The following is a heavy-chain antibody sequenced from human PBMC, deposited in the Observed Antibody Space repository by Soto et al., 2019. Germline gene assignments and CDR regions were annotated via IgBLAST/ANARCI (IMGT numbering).Heavy chain of an antibody. CDR2: ISSSGSTI. CDR1: GFTFSDYY. D-gene: IGHD3-3*01. Sequence: GGSLRLSCAASGFTFSDYYMSWIRQAPGKGLEWVSYISSSGSTIYYADSVKGRFTISRDNAKNSLYLQMNSLRAEDTAVYYCARDNTVLEWLLYGYYYYYYMDVWGKGTTVTVSS. J-gene: IGHJ6*03. V-gene: IGHV3-11*01. CDR3: ARDNTVLEWLLYGYYYYYYMDV.